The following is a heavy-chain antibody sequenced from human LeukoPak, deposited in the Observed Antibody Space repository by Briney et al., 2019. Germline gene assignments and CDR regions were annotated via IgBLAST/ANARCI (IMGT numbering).Heavy chain of an antibody. D-gene: IGHD2-21*02. CDR3: VRGDNVVSTAMLLLRY. CDR2: MNPNSGNT. Sequence: SVNVSCKASGYTFSSHDINWVRQVPGHGLEWLGWMNPNSGNTGYAQKFQGRVAMTRDSSIGTAYLELSSLSSDDTAVYYCVRGDNVVSTAMLLLRYWGQGTLVAVSS. V-gene: IGHV1-8*01. CDR1: GYTFSSHD. J-gene: IGHJ1*01.